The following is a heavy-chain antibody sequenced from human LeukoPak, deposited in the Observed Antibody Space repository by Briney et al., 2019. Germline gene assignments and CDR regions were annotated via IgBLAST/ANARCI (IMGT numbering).Heavy chain of an antibody. V-gene: IGHV3-23*01. J-gene: IGHJ4*02. D-gene: IGHD2-15*01. CDR3: AKALSHCSGGSCYSAVDY. CDR1: GFTFSSYA. CDR2: ISGSGGST. Sequence: GGSLRLSCAASGFTFSSYAMNWVRQAPGKGLEWVSAISGSGGSTYYADSVKGRFTISRDNSKNTLYLQMNSLSAEDTAVYYCAKALSHCSGGSCYSAVDYWGQGTLVAVSS.